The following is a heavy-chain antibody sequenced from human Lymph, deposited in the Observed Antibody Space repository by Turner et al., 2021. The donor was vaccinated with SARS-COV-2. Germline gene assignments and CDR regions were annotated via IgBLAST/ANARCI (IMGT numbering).Heavy chain of an antibody. CDR3: ARVVGGFGELGYYYYYGMDV. CDR2: IIPILRIA. Sequence: QVQLVQSGAEVKKPGSSVKVSCKASGGTFSSYAISWVRQAPGQGVEWMGGIIPILRIATYAQKFQGRVTITADKSTSTAYMELSSLRSEDTAVFYCARVVGGFGELGYYYYYGMDVWGQGTTVTVS. D-gene: IGHD3-10*01. V-gene: IGHV1-69*10. CDR1: GGTFSSYA. J-gene: IGHJ6*02.